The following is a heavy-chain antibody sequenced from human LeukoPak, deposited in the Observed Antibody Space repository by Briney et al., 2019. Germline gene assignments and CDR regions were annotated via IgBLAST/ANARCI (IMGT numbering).Heavy chain of an antibody. Sequence: GGSLRLSRTVSGFTLSDAWMSWVRQAPGKGLEWVGRIKSKTDGGTTDYAAPVKGRFTISRDDTESTLYLQMNSLKTEDTAVYYCTTVRGGSNYFDYWGQGTLVAVSS. D-gene: IGHD1-26*01. V-gene: IGHV3-15*05. CDR1: GFTLSDAW. CDR3: TTVRGGSNYFDY. CDR2: IKSKTDGGTT. J-gene: IGHJ4*02.